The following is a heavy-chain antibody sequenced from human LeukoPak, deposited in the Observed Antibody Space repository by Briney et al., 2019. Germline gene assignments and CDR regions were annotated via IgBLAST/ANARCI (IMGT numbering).Heavy chain of an antibody. CDR1: EFTFSYYA. V-gene: IGHV3-23*01. Sequence: GGSLRLSCAASEFTFSYYAMSWVRQAPGKGLGWVSAISNNGGDTYYADSVKGRFTISRDNSKSTLYLQMNSLSPEDTAVYHCAKLVGSSPLDYWGQGTLVTVSS. J-gene: IGHJ4*02. CDR3: AKLVGSSPLDY. D-gene: IGHD2-8*02. CDR2: ISNNGGDT.